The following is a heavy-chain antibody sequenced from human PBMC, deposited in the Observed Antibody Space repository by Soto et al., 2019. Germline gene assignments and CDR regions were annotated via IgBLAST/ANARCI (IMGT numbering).Heavy chain of an antibody. V-gene: IGHV4-31*03. J-gene: IGHJ4*02. Sequence: SETLSLTCTGSSGSISSGAYYWSWIRQLPGKGLEWIGYIYYNGSPFYNPSLRSRVSISVDTFNNQFSLELRFVTAADTAVYYCARQNKYSTGSYYSDFWGPGIQVTVSS. CDR3: ARQNKYSTGSYYSDF. CDR2: IYYNGSP. D-gene: IGHD6-19*01. CDR1: SGSISSGAYY.